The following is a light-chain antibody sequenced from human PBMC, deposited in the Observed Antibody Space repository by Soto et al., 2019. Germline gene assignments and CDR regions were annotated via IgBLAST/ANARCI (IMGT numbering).Light chain of an antibody. CDR3: AAWDDRLSDLL. V-gene: IGLV1-44*01. CDR2: SNY. Sequence: QSVRTQPPSASGTPGQRVTISCSGSNSNIGSNPVHWYQQFPGTAPKVLIYSNYQRPSGVPDQFSGSKSGTSASLAISGLQSEDEADYYCAAWDDRLSDLLFGGGTKVTVL. CDR1: NSNIGSNP. J-gene: IGLJ2*01.